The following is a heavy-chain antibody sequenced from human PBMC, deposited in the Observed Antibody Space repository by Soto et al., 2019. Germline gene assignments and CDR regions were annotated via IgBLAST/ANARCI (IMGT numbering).Heavy chain of an antibody. J-gene: IGHJ6*02. V-gene: IGHV3-33*01. D-gene: IGHD1-20*01. CDR2: IWYDGSNK. Sequence: QVQLVESGGGVVQPGRSLRLSCAASGFTFSSYGMHWVRQAPGKGLEWVAVIWYDGSNKYYADSVKGRFTISRDNSKNTLYLQMNSLRAEDTAVYYCARDGDNWNKGGVSDYYYYGMDVWGQGTTVTVSS. CDR3: ARDGDNWNKGGVSDYYYYGMDV. CDR1: GFTFSSYG.